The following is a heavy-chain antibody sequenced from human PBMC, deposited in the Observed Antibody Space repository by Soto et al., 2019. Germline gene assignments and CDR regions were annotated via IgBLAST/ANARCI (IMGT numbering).Heavy chain of an antibody. CDR3: ARSAISPYGGLIGPFDY. CDR2: INPGNGNT. D-gene: IGHD3-16*02. Sequence: QVQLVHSGGEEKKPGASVKVSCEASGYTFTAYAIHWLRQAPGQRLEWMAWINPGNGNTKYSQKFLGRVSITRDTSASTAYLELGSLRSEDTAVYYCARSAISPYGGLIGPFDYWGQGNLVTVSS. J-gene: IGHJ4*02. V-gene: IGHV1-3*05. CDR1: GYTFTAYA.